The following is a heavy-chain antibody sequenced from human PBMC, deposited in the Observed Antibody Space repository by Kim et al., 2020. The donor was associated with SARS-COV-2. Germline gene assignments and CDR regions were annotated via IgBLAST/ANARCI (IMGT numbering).Heavy chain of an antibody. CDR1: GFTFSSYA. V-gene: IGHV3-23*01. CDR2: ISGSGGST. CDR3: AKEGGDRTWIQLWYHNRPFDP. Sequence: GGSLRLSCAASGFTFSSYAMSWVRQAPGKGLEWVSAISGSGGSTYYADSVKGRFTISRDNSKNTLYLQMNSLRAEDTAVYYCAKEGGDRTWIQLWYHNRPFDPWGQGTLVTVSS. J-gene: IGHJ5*02. D-gene: IGHD5-18*01.